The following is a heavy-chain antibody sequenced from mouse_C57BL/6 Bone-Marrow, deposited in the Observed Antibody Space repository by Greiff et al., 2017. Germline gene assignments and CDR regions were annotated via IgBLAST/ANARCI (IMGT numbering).Heavy chain of an antibody. V-gene: IGHV1-50*01. Sequence: VQLQQSGAELVKPGASVKLSCKASGYTFTSYWMQWVKQRPGQGLEWIGEIDPSDSYTNYNQTFKGKATLTVDTSSSTAYMQLSSLTSEDSAVYYCAREGLLRSLAMDYWGQGTSVTVSS. CDR2: IDPSDSYT. CDR3: AREGLLRSLAMDY. CDR1: GYTFTSYW. J-gene: IGHJ4*01. D-gene: IGHD1-1*01.